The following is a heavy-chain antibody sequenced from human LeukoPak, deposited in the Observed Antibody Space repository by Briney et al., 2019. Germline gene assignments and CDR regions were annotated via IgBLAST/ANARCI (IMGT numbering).Heavy chain of an antibody. J-gene: IGHJ3*02. CDR2: INPNSGGT. V-gene: IGHV1-2*06. Sequence: ASVRVSCKASGYTFSDYDIHWVRQAPGQGREWMGRINPNSGGTNYTQKFQGRVTMARDTSISTAYMELSRLRSDDTALYYCARAGVWDYSDTSGYHNGAFDIWGQGTMVTVSS. CDR1: GYTFSDYD. CDR3: ARAGVWDYSDTSGYHNGAFDI. D-gene: IGHD3-22*01.